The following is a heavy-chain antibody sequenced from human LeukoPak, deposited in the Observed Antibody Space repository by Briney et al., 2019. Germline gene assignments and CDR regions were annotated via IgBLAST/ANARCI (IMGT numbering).Heavy chain of an antibody. CDR1: GFTFSSYS. CDR3: ARDRSSYGHDY. V-gene: IGHV3-48*01. Sequence: GGSLRLSCAASGFTFSSYSMNWVRQAPGKGLEWVSYISSSSSTIYYADSVKGRFTISRDDAKNSLYLQMNSLRAEDTAVYYCARDRSSYGHDYWGQGTLATVSS. J-gene: IGHJ4*02. CDR2: ISSSSSTI. D-gene: IGHD5-18*01.